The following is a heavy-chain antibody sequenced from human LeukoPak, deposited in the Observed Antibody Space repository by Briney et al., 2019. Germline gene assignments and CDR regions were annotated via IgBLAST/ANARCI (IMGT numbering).Heavy chain of an antibody. J-gene: IGHJ4*02. CDR2: IIPIFGTA. Sequence: SVKVSCKASGGTFSSYAISWVRQAPGQGLEWMGGIIPIFGTANYAQKFQGRVTITTDETTSTAYMELSSLRSEDTAVYYCARAEILTGYYPRYYFDYWGQGTLVTVSS. CDR3: ARAEILTGYYPRYYFDY. CDR1: GGTFSSYA. V-gene: IGHV1-69*05. D-gene: IGHD3-9*01.